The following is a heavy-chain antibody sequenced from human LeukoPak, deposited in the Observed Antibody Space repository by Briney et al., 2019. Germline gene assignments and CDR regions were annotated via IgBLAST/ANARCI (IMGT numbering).Heavy chain of an antibody. J-gene: IGHJ4*02. CDR1: GGFINGYF. Sequence: SETLSLTCTVSGGFINGYFCTWLRQSAGAGLECIGRIHTSGTTYYNPSFKSRVSMSVDTSNNKFSLRLNSVSAADTAVYYCARDPAGHGRYFDYWGQGALVTVSS. V-gene: IGHV4-4*07. CDR2: IHTSGTT. D-gene: IGHD1-14*01. CDR3: ARDPAGHGRYFDY.